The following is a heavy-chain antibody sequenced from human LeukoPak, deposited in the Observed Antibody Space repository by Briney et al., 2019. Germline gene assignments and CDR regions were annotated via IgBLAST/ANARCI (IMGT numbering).Heavy chain of an antibody. CDR1: GFTFSSYA. V-gene: IGHV3-15*01. Sequence: GGSLRLSCAASGFTFSSYAMSWVRQAPGKGLEWVSRIKSKADGETTDYAAPVKGRFTFSRDDSKNMLYLQMNGLKSEDTAVYYCSTLTSRYLPDSWGQGTLVTVSS. CDR3: STLTSRYLPDS. CDR2: IKSKADGETT. J-gene: IGHJ4*02. D-gene: IGHD3-9*01.